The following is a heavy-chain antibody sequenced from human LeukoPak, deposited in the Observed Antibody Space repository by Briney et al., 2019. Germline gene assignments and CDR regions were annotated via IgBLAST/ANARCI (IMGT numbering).Heavy chain of an antibody. J-gene: IGHJ4*02. CDR3: LRKRDCSGRSGYGPHDD. D-gene: IGHD2-15*01. Sequence: SETLSLTCTVSGRSISGSYWSWIRQPPGKGLEWIGYMYYSGSTNYNPSLKSRVTLSADTFKNQFSLKVKPVTAASTALYYSLRKRDCSGRSGYGPHDDWGQGARVTVSS. V-gene: IGHV4-59*12. CDR1: GRSISGSY. CDR2: MYYSGST.